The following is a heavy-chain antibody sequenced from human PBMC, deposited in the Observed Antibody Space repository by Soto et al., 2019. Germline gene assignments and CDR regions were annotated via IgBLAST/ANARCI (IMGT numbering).Heavy chain of an antibody. CDR2: ISGSGSST. D-gene: IGHD2-15*01. V-gene: IGHV3-23*01. J-gene: IGHJ4*02. Sequence: EVQLLESGGGLVEPGGSRRLSCAASGFTFSSYTMSWVRQAPGKGLEWVATISGSGSSTYSADSVKGRFTISRDNSKNTLYLRMNSQRVEDTAIFYCAKACRIDYWGLGTLVTVSS. CDR3: AKACRIDY. CDR1: GFTFSSYT.